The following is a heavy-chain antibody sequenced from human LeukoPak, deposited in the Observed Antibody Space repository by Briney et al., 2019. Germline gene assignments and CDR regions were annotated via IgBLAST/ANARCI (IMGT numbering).Heavy chain of an antibody. CDR2: IYYSGST. V-gene: IGHV4-30-4*01. CDR3: ARDSSYDHYYGMDV. Sequence: PSETLSLTCTVSGGSISSGDYYWRWIRQPPGKGLEWIGYIYYSGSTYYNPSLKSRVTISVDTSKNQFSLKLSSVTAADTAVYYCARDSSYDHYYGMDVWGQGTTVTVSS. CDR1: GGSISSGDYY. J-gene: IGHJ6*02. D-gene: IGHD2-15*01.